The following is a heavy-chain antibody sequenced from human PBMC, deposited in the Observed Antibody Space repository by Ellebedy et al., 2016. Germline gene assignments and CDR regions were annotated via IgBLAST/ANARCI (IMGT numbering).Heavy chain of an antibody. V-gene: IGHV4-4*02. J-gene: IGHJ4*02. Sequence: SETLSLXXAVSGGSISSSNWWRWLRQPPGKGLEWIGEISHSGSTNYNPSLKSRVTISVDKSKNQFSLKLSSVTAADTAVYYCARGILTGYEDYFDYWGQGTLVTVSS. CDR1: GGSISSSNW. D-gene: IGHD3-9*01. CDR3: ARGILTGYEDYFDY. CDR2: ISHSGST.